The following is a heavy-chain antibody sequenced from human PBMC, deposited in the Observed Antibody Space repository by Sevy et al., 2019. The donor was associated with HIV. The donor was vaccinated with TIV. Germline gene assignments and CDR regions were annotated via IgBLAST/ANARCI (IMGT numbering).Heavy chain of an antibody. J-gene: IGHJ5*02. CDR3: AKNGGVYDIEFDP. CDR1: DGSFSGYY. V-gene: IGHV3-11*04. D-gene: IGHD3-22*01. Sequence: LSLTCAVHDGSFSGYYWNWIRQAPGKGLEWVSSISSSGTTIYYGDFVEARFTISRDNPKNSLYLQMHSLRANDTAVYYCAKNGGVYDIEFDPWGQGTLVTVSS. CDR2: ISSSGTTI.